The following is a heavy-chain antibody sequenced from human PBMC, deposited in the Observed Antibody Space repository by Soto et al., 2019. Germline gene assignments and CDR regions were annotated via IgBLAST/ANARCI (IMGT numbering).Heavy chain of an antibody. CDR3: VSPAAGYYYGSGSYNYYYYGMDV. V-gene: IGHV4-39*01. CDR1: GGSISSSSYY. D-gene: IGHD3-10*01. CDR2: IYYSGST. Sequence: SETLSLTCTVSGGSISSSSYYWGWIRQPPGKGLEWIGSIYYSGSTYYNPSLKSRVTISVDTSKNQFSLKLSSVTAADTAVYYCVSPAAGYYYGSGSYNYYYYGMDVWGQGTTVTVSS. J-gene: IGHJ6*02.